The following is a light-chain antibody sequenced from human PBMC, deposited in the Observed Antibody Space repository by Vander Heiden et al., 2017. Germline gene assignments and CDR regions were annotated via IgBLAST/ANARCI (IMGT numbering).Light chain of an antibody. Sequence: DLQMTPSPSTLSASVGDRVTITCRASQSISSWFAWYQQKPGKAPKRLIYKASSLESGVPSRFSGSGSGTEFTLTISSLQPDDFATYYCQQYNSYSWTFGQGTKVEIK. CDR2: KAS. J-gene: IGKJ1*01. CDR1: QSISSW. CDR3: QQYNSYSWT. V-gene: IGKV1-5*03.